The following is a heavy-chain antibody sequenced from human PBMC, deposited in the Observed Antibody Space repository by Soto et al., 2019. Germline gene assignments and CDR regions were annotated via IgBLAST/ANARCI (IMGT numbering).Heavy chain of an antibody. V-gene: IGHV3-30-3*01. CDR2: ISYDGGHK. D-gene: IGHD4-4*01. J-gene: IGHJ6*02. CDR3: ARVKTDYSNPRGTFFFYGMEV. Sequence: QVQLVESGGGVVHPERSLRLSCSASEFTFSSYAMHWVRQAPGKGLEWVAGISYDGGHKFYGDSVRGRFTISRDSSKTTVFLQMNSLRPEDTAAYYCARVKTDYSNPRGTFFFYGMEVWGQGTTVTVSS. CDR1: EFTFSSYA.